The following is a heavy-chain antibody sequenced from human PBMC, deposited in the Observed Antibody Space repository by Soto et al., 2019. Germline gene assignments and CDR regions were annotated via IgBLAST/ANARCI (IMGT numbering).Heavy chain of an antibody. CDR1: GASVRSYH. V-gene: IGHV4-4*07. J-gene: IGHJ5*02. Sequence: QVRLQESGPGLVKPSETLSLTCAVSGASVRSYHWSWIRQAAGKGLEWIGRVQMSGTTKYNPSLKTRVTMSLDTSNTDVSLRMTSVTAADTAVYFCAKDRSTMRRFDPWGQGILVTVSS. D-gene: IGHD1-1*01. CDR2: VQMSGTT. CDR3: AKDRSTMRRFDP.